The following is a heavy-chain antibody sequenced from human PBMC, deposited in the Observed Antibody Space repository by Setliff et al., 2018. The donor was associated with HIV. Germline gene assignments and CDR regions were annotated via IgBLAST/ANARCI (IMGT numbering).Heavy chain of an antibody. CDR2: ISYSGST. V-gene: IGHV4-39*01. Sequence: PSETLSLTCSVSGASISSSPYYWAWIRQPPGKGLEWTATISYSGSTHYNLALMSRVTISMDTSRNQFSVKLSSVTAADTAIYYCATLNFPLNWFDPWGQGTPVTVSS. J-gene: IGHJ5*02. CDR1: GASISSSPYY. CDR3: ATLNFPLNWFDP.